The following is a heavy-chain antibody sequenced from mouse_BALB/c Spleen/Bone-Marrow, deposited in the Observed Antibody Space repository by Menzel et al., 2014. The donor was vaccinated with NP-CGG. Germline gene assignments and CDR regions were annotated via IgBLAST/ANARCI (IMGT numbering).Heavy chain of an antibody. J-gene: IGHJ3*01. D-gene: IGHD1-1*01. CDR1: GFNIXDTY. Sequence: EVQLQQSGAELVKPGASVKLSCTASGFNIXDTYMHWVKQRPEQGLEWIGRIDPANGNTKYDPKFQGKATITADTSSNSAYLQLSSLTSEDTAVYYCASYYYGSGSFAYWGQGTLVTVSA. CDR2: IDPANGNT. CDR3: ASYYYGSGSFAY. V-gene: IGHV14-3*02.